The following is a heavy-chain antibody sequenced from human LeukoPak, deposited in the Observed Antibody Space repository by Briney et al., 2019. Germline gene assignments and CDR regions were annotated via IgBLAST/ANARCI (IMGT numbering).Heavy chain of an antibody. CDR2: ISTYNGNT. CDR3: ARRHYDVLTGYYLFDN. V-gene: IGHV1-18*01. D-gene: IGHD3-9*01. CDR1: GYTLTTYG. Sequence: GASVKVSCKASGYTLTTYGISWVRQAPGQGLEWMGWISTYNGNTKYAQKLQGRVTMTTDTSTSTAYMELRSLRSDDTAMYYCARRHYDVLTGYYLFDNWGQGTLVTVSS. J-gene: IGHJ4*02.